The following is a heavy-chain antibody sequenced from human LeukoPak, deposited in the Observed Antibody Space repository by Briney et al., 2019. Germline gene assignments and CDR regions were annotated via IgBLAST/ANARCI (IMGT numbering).Heavy chain of an antibody. J-gene: IGHJ3*02. V-gene: IGHV3-53*01. Sequence: PGGSLRLSCAASGLTVSSNYMSWVRQAPGKGLEWVSVIYSGGSTYYADSVKGRFTISRDNSKNTLYLQMNSLRAEDTAVYYCARGGYSGYDYAFDIWGQGTMVTVSS. D-gene: IGHD5-12*01. CDR2: IYSGGST. CDR1: GLTVSSNY. CDR3: ARGGYSGYDYAFDI.